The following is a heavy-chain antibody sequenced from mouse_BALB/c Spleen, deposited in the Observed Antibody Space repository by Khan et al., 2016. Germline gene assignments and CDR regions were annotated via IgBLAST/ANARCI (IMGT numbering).Heavy chain of an antibody. D-gene: IGHD2-14*01. V-gene: IGHV4-1*02. Sequence: EVKLLESGGGLVQPGGSLKLSCAASGFDFSRYWMSWVRQAPGKGLEWIGEINPDSSTINYTPSLKDKFIISRDNAKNTLYLQVSTVRSEDTALYYCAGRAFGYDGAWLVYWGQGTLVTVSA. CDR1: GFDFSRYW. J-gene: IGHJ3*01. CDR3: AGRAFGYDGAWLVY. CDR2: INPDSSTI.